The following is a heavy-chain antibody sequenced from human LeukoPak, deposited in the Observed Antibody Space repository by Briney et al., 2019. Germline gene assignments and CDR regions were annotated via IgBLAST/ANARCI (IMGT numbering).Heavy chain of an antibody. CDR2: LYSGGDT. Sequence: GGSLRLSCAASGFTVSSKYMSWVRQAAGEGLEWVSVLYSGGDTYYADSVRGRFTISRDNSKNTLYLQMDSLRAEDTAVYYCARASALGDFDYWGQGTLVTVSS. CDR1: GFTVSSKY. CDR3: ARASALGDFDY. J-gene: IGHJ4*02. D-gene: IGHD3-10*01. V-gene: IGHV3-53*01.